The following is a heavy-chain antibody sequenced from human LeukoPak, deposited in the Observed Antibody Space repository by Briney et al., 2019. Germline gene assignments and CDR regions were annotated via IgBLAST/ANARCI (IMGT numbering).Heavy chain of an antibody. Sequence: ASAKVSCKASGYTFTGYYMHWVRQAPGQGLEWMGWINPNSGGTNYAQKFQGRVTMTRDTSISTAYMELSRLRSDDTAVYYCARTWGRIVVVPAAALGYWGQGTLVTVSS. CDR1: GYTFTGYY. D-gene: IGHD2-2*01. V-gene: IGHV1-2*02. CDR3: ARTWGRIVVVPAAALGY. J-gene: IGHJ4*02. CDR2: INPNSGGT.